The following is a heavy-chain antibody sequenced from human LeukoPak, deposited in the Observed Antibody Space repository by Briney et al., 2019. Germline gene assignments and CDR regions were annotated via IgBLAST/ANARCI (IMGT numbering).Heavy chain of an antibody. CDR1: GFIFSDHG. CDR3: AKVSVVGAVDMNY. D-gene: IGHD1-26*01. Sequence: PGGSLRLSCAASGFIFSDHGMNWVRQAPGKGLEWLAVVAHDGSIKHYLDSVKGRFTISRDNSKDTLYLQMNSLRAEDTAVYYCAKVSVVGAVDMNYWGQGTLVTVSS. V-gene: IGHV3-30*18. CDR2: VAHDGSIK. J-gene: IGHJ4*02.